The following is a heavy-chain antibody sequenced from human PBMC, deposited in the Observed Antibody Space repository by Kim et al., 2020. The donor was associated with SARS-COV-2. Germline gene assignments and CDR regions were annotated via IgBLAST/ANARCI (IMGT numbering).Heavy chain of an antibody. J-gene: IGHJ4*02. V-gene: IGHV4-30-2*05. Sequence: YYNKSLRSRVVISLDASKNQFSLKLTSVTAADTAVYYCVRDNPDMTHYFDFWGQGILVTVAS. CDR3: VRDNPDMTHYFDF. D-gene: IGHD2-15*01.